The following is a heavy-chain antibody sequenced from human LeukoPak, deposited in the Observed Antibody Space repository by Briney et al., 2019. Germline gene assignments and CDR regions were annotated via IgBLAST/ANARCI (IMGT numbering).Heavy chain of an antibody. Sequence: PSETLSLTCTVSDGSISSYYWSWIRQPPGKGLEWIGYIYYSGSTNYNPSLKSRVTISVDTSKNQFSLKLSSVTAADTAVYYCARDSRLVGIDYWGQGTLVTVSS. CDR3: ARDSRLVGIDY. CDR2: IYYSGST. D-gene: IGHD6-6*01. V-gene: IGHV4-59*01. J-gene: IGHJ4*02. CDR1: DGSISSYY.